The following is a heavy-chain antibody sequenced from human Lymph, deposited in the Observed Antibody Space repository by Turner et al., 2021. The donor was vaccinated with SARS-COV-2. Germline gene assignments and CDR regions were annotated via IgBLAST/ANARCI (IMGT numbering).Heavy chain of an antibody. CDR3: ARDIPTTADYFDY. V-gene: IGHV3-21*01. CDR1: GFTFSTYS. CDR2: ISSSSSYI. Sequence: VQLVESGGGLVKPGGSLRLSCAASGFTFSTYSMNWVRQAPGKGLEWISSISSSSSYIYYADSVKGRFTISRDDAKTSLYLQMNSLRAEDTAVYFCARDIPTTADYFDYWGQGTLVTVSS. J-gene: IGHJ4*02. D-gene: IGHD4-17*01.